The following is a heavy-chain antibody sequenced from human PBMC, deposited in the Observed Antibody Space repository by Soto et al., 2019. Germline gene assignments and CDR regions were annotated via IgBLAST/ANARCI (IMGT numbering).Heavy chain of an antibody. CDR3: ARIYWLRDSSGYHHPFDY. J-gene: IGHJ4*02. CDR2: LYHSGST. CDR1: KGSMASRDHS. V-gene: IGHV4-30-4*01. Sequence: SETRSLTYPVSKGSMASRDHSRSGVRQSPGRGLEWIGHLYHSGSTYYNPSLRSRASISNDLSKNQFFLELSSVTGADTAVYFCARIYWLRDSSGYHHPFDYWGQGTLVT. D-gene: IGHD3-22*01.